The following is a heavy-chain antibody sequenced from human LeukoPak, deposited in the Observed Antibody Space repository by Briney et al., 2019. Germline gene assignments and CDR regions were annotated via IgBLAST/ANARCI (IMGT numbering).Heavy chain of an antibody. J-gene: IGHJ4*02. CDR1: GGTFISYA. V-gene: IGHV1-69*06. CDR3: ARAHSSGWYAYYFDY. D-gene: IGHD6-19*01. CDR2: IIPIFGRE. Sequence: AVKVSCKDSGGTFISYAISWVGQAPGQGGEWMGGIIPIFGRENNAQKFQGRVTITADKSTSTAYMELSSLRSEDTAVYYCARAHSSGWYAYYFDYWGQGTLVTVSS.